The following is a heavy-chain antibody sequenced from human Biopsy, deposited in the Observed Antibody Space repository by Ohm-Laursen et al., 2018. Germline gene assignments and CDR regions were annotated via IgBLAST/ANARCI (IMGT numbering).Heavy chain of an antibody. CDR2: ISYSGST. V-gene: IGHV4-59*12. CDR1: GGSISGSS. D-gene: IGHD3-22*01. J-gene: IGHJ6*02. CDR3: VRGVDYYDPYHYYALDV. Sequence: SETLSLTCTVSGGSISGSSWSWIRQAPGRGLEWVGYISYSGSTSNNPSLKSRITISVDTSKNQISLKVRSVTAADTAVYYCVRGVDYYDPYHYYALDVWGQGTTVTVSS.